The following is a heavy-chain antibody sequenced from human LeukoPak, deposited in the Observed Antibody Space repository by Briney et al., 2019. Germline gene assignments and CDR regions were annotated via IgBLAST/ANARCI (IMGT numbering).Heavy chain of an antibody. V-gene: IGHV1-2*02. CDR2: INPNTGDT. J-gene: IGHJ3*01. CDR1: GYPFIDYY. Sequence: GASVNVSCKASGYPFIDYYLHWVRQAPGQGLAWMGCINPNTGDTNSAQNLQGRVIMTRDTSITTAYMELSRLKSDDTALYYCASKGAGHCYDASCMGSFDLWGQGTTVAVSS. CDR3: ASKGAGHCYDASCMGSFDL. D-gene: IGHD2-15*01.